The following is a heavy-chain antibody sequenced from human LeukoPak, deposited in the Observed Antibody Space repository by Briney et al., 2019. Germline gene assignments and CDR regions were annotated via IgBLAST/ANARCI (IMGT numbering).Heavy chain of an antibody. J-gene: IGHJ4*02. CDR2: IIPIIGTA. V-gene: IGHV1-69*06. CDR3: ARQWLVFDC. Sequence: SVKVSCKASGCTFSGYDIRWVRQAPGQGLEWMGGIIPIIGTANYAQKFQGRVTITADTSTSTAYMELSSLRSDDTAVYYCARQWLVFDCGGERSLVSVSS. CDR1: GCTFSGYD. D-gene: IGHD6-19*01.